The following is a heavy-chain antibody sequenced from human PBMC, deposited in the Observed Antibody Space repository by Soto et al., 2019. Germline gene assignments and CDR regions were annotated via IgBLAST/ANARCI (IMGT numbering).Heavy chain of an antibody. CDR1: GGSISSYY. CDR3: ARENWDIRADYWYFDL. CDR2: IYYSGST. V-gene: IGHV4-59*01. D-gene: IGHD7-27*01. J-gene: IGHJ2*01. Sequence: SETLSLTCTVSGGSISSYYWSWIRQPPGKGLEWIGYIYYSGSTNYNPSLKSRVTISVDTSKNQFSLKLSSVTVADTAVYYCARENWDIRADYWYFDLWGRGTLVTVSS.